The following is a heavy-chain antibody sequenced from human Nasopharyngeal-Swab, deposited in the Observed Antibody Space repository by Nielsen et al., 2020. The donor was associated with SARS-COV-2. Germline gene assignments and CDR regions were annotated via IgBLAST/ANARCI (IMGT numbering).Heavy chain of an antibody. V-gene: IGHV1-24*01. CDR1: GYTLTVLP. D-gene: IGHD3-3*01. Sequence: ASVKVSCKASGYTLTVLPIHWVRQAPGKGLEWMGTVVTDDGEPIYAQNFQGRVTMTEDPSTYTAYLELSSLRSEDTAVYYCASEGSGVFGVVIYAFDIWGPGTLVTVSS. CDR2: VVTDDGEP. J-gene: IGHJ3*02. CDR3: ASEGSGVFGVVIYAFDI.